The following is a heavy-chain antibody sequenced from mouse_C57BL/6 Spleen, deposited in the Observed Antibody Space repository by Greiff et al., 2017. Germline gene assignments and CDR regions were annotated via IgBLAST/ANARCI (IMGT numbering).Heavy chain of an antibody. V-gene: IGHV7-3*01. CDR3: ARYQTFYAMDY. CDR1: GFTFTDYY. Sequence: EVQLVESGGGLVQPGGSLSLSCAASGFTFTDYYMSWVRQPPGKALEWLGFIRNKANGYTTEYSAYVKGRFTISRDNSQSILYLQMNALRAEDSATYYCARYQTFYAMDYWGQGTSVTVSS. J-gene: IGHJ4*01. CDR2: IRNKANGYTT.